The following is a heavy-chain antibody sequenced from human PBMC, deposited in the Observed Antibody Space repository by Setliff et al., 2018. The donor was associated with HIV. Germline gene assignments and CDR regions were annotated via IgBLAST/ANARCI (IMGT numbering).Heavy chain of an antibody. V-gene: IGHV4-61*10. CDR2: IFDSGST. D-gene: IGHD3-16*01. CDR1: GGSISSGSYD. Sequence: TSETLSLTCTVSGGSISSGSYDWSWILQPAGKGLEWIGFIFDSGSTNYNPSLKRRVTISVDTSKNQFSLRLTSVTAADTAVYYCARREQWGGPSGWGQGTLVTVSS. CDR3: ARREQWGGPSG. J-gene: IGHJ4*02.